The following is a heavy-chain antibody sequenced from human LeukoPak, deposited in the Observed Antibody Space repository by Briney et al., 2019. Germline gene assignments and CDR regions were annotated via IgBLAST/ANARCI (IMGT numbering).Heavy chain of an antibody. V-gene: IGHV3-21*01. Sequence: GGSLRLSCAASGFTFSSYWMNWVRQAPGKGLEWVSSISSSSSYIYYADSVKGRFTISRDNAKNSLYLQMNSLRAEDTAVYYCARYAPENYYDSSGYYSPPDYWGQGTLVTVSS. D-gene: IGHD3-22*01. CDR3: ARYAPENYYDSSGYYSPPDY. CDR1: GFTFSSYW. J-gene: IGHJ4*02. CDR2: ISSSSSYI.